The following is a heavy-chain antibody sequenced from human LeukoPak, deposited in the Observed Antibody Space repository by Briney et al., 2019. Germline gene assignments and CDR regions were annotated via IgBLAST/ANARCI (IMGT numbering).Heavy chain of an antibody. D-gene: IGHD1-26*01. Sequence: SETLSLTCTVSGGSISSGGYYWSWIRQHPGKGLEWIGYIYYSGSTYYNPSLKSRVTISVDTSKNQFSLKLSSVTAADTAVYYCARLAYSGSYNYYYYMDVWGKGTTVTVSS. J-gene: IGHJ6*03. CDR1: GGSISSGGYY. CDR3: ARLAYSGSYNYYYYMDV. V-gene: IGHV4-31*03. CDR2: IYYSGST.